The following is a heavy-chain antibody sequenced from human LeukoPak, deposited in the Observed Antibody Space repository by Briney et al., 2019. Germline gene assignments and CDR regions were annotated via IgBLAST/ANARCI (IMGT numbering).Heavy chain of an antibody. CDR3: ARGQGGGDY. CDR1: GYTFTTYY. Sequence: ASVKVSCKASGYTFTTYYMHWVRQAPGQGLEWMGIINPNTGTTTYAQKFQGRVTMTRNTSISTAYMELSSLRSEDTAVYYCARGQGGGDYWGQGTLVTVSS. V-gene: IGHV1-46*01. CDR2: INPNTGTT. D-gene: IGHD3-16*01. J-gene: IGHJ4*02.